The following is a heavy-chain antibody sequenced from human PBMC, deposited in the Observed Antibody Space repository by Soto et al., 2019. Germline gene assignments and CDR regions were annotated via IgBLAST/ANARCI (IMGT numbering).Heavy chain of an antibody. CDR2: IYYRGTT. Sequence: QVQLQESGPGLVQASQTLSLTCTVSGGPITTGGHFWSWIRRSPGKGLEWIGYIYYRGTTHYNPSLKSRVTISIDTSKKQFSLNLSSVTAADTAVYYCARAVSGSYLDSWGQGTLVTVSS. CDR3: ARAVSGSYLDS. CDR1: GGPITTGGHF. V-gene: IGHV4-31*03. D-gene: IGHD1-26*01. J-gene: IGHJ4*02.